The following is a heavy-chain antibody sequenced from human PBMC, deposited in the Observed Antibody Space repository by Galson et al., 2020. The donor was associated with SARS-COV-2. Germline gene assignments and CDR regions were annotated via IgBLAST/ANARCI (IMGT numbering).Heavy chain of an antibody. Sequence: GESLKISCAASGFTFSSYGMHWVRQAPGKGLEWVAVIWYDGSNKYYADSVKGRFTISRDNSKNTLYLQMNSLRAEDTAVYYCARSEHSSGWDDAFDIWGQGTMVTVYS. J-gene: IGHJ3*02. D-gene: IGHD6-19*01. CDR1: GFTFSSYG. CDR3: ARSEHSSGWDDAFDI. V-gene: IGHV3-33*01. CDR2: IWYDGSNK.